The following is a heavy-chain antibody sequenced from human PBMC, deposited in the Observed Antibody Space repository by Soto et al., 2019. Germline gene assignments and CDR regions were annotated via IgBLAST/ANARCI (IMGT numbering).Heavy chain of an antibody. D-gene: IGHD1-1*01. CDR2: INAGNGNT. CDR1: GYTFTSYA. V-gene: IGHV1-3*01. CDR3: ARANSALNAPYNWFDP. J-gene: IGHJ5*02. Sequence: GASVKVSCKASGYTFTSYAMHWVRQAPGQRLEWMGWINAGNGNTKYSQKFQGRVTITRDTSASTAYMELSSLRSEDTAVYYCARANSALNAPYNWFDPWGQGTLVTVSS.